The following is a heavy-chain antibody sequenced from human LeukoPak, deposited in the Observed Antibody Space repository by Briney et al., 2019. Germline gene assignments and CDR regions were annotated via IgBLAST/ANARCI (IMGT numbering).Heavy chain of an antibody. Sequence: GGSLRLSCAASGFTFSSYWMHWVRQAPGEGLVWVSRINSDGSSISYADSVKGRFTISRDNAKNTLYLQMNSLRAEDTAVYYCAREWYYYDSSGYYNSWGQGTLVTVSS. CDR2: INSDGSSI. CDR1: GFTFSSYW. CDR3: AREWYYYDSSGYYNS. D-gene: IGHD3-22*01. J-gene: IGHJ4*02. V-gene: IGHV3-74*01.